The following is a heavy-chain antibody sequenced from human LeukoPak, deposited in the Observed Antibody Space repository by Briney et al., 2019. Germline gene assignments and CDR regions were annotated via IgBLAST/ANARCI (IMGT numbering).Heavy chain of an antibody. CDR3: AREDDKYYFDY. CDR2: MKVDGTDI. Sequence: GGSLRLSCAASGFTFTNDFMTWVRQAPGKGLEWVANMKVDGTDIHYVDSVKGRFTISSDNARNSLYLQMNTLRAEDTAVYYCAREDDKYYFDYWGQGTLVTVSS. D-gene: IGHD3-22*01. CDR1: GFTFTNDF. V-gene: IGHV3-7*01. J-gene: IGHJ4*02.